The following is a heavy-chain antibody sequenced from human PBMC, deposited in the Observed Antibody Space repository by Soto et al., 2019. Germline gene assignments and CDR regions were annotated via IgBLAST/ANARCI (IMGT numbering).Heavy chain of an antibody. V-gene: IGHV4-30-4*01. Sequence: QVQLQESGPGLVKPSQTLSLTCTVSGGSINNDDYYWSWIRQPPGKGLEWIGYIYYSGSTYYNPSLKSRVSIPVHPTKNQFSLRLSSVTAADTAVYYCARVRGASHLDYWGRGTLVTVSS. D-gene: IGHD3-3*02. CDR1: GGSINNDDYY. CDR3: ARVRGASHLDY. CDR2: IYYSGST. J-gene: IGHJ4*02.